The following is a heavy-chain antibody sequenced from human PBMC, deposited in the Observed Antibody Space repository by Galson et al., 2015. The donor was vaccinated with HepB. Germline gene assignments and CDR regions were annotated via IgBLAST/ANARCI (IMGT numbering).Heavy chain of an antibody. CDR1: GYTFTSYA. D-gene: IGHD2-2*02. J-gene: IGHJ5*02. V-gene: IGHV1-3*01. Sequence: SVKVSCKASGYTFTSYAMHWVRQAPGQRLEWMGWINAGNGNTKYSQKFQGRVTITRDTSASTAYMELSSLRSEDTAVYYCAREEDCSSTSCYTVGFWFDPWGQGTLVTVSS. CDR2: INAGNGNT. CDR3: AREEDCSSTSCYTVGFWFDP.